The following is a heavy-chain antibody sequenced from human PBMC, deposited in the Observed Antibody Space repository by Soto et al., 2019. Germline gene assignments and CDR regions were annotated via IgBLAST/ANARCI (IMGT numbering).Heavy chain of an antibody. CDR2: INPSGGST. J-gene: IGHJ6*02. CDR3: AISFGETSYYYYGMDV. D-gene: IGHD3-10*01. CDR1: GYTFTSYY. Sequence: ASVKVSCKASGYTFTSYYMHWVRQAPGQGLEWMGIINPSGGSTSYAQKFQGRVTMTRDTSTSTVYMELSSLRSEDTAVYYCAISFGETSYYYYGMDVWGQGTTVTVS. V-gene: IGHV1-46*01.